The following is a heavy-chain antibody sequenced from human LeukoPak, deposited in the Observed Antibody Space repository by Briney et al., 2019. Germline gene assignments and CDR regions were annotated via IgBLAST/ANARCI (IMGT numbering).Heavy chain of an antibody. J-gene: IGHJ5*02. CDR3: ARSHYDSSSLTP. CDR2: IKQDGSEK. D-gene: IGHD3-22*01. V-gene: IGHV3-7*01. CDR1: GFTFSSSA. Sequence: PGGSLRLSCAASGFTFSSSAMSWVRQAPGKGLEWVANIKQDGSEKYYVDSVKGRFTISRDNAKNSLYLQMNSLRAEDTAVYYCARSHYDSSSLTPWGQGTLVTVSS.